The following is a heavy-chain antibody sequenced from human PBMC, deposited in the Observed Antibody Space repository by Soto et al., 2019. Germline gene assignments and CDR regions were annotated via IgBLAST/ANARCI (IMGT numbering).Heavy chain of an antibody. J-gene: IGHJ3*02. D-gene: IGHD6-19*01. CDR3: AKDSGSGWYGGAFDI. CDR1: GFTFDDYG. CDR2: ISYDGSNK. Sequence: GGSLRLSCAASGFTFDDYGMSWVRQAPGKGLEWVAVISYDGSNKYYADSVKGRFTISRDNSKNTLYLQMNSLRAEDTAVYYCAKDSGSGWYGGAFDIWGQGTMVTVSS. V-gene: IGHV3-30*18.